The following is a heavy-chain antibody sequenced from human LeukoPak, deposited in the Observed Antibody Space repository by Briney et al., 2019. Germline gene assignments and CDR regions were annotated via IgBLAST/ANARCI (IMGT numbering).Heavy chain of an antibody. D-gene: IGHD1-14*01. CDR2: IKQDGSET. J-gene: IGHJ4*02. V-gene: IGHV3-7*01. Sequence: GGSLRLSCAASGFTFSSYWMSWVRQAPGKGLEWVANIKQDGSETYYADSVKGRFTISRDNAKNSLYLQKNSLRAEDTAVYYCARDGRAWYYWGQGTLVTVSS. CDR3: ARDGRAWYY. CDR1: GFTFSSYW.